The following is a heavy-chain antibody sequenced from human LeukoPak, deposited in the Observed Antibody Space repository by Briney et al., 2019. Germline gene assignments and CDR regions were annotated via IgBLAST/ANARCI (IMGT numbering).Heavy chain of an antibody. Sequence: PSETLSLTCAVYGGSFSGYYWSWIRQPPGKGLEWIGEINHSGSTNYNPSLKSRVTISVDTSKNQFSLKLSSVTAADTAVYYCAKDTAVAGTFYFDYWGQGTLVTVSS. CDR2: INHSGST. J-gene: IGHJ4*02. V-gene: IGHV4-34*01. CDR3: AKDTAVAGTFYFDY. D-gene: IGHD6-19*01. CDR1: GGSFSGYY.